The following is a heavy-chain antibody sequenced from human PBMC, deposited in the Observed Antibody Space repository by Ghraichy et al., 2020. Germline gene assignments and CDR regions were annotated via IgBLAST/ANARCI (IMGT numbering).Heavy chain of an antibody. V-gene: IGHV4-59*01. Sequence: SETLSLTCTVSGGSISSYYWGWIRQPPGKGLEWIGYIYYSGSTNYNPSLKSRVTILVDTSKNQFSLKLSSVTAADTAVYYCARDLPPSNYFDYWGQGTLVTVSS. CDR1: GGSISSYY. CDR2: IYYSGST. J-gene: IGHJ4*02. CDR3: ARDLPPSNYFDY.